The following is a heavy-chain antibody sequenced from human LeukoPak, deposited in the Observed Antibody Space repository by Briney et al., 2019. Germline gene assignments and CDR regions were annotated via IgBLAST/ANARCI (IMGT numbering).Heavy chain of an antibody. CDR3: AKFWSGQATTQNDY. CDR2: ISYDGSNK. Sequence: PGGSLRLSCAASGFTFSSYGMSWVRQAPGKGLEWVAVISYDGSNKYYADSVKGRFTISRDNSKNTLYLQMNSLRAEDTAVYYCAKFWSGQATTQNDYWGQGTLVTVSS. V-gene: IGHV3-30*18. D-gene: IGHD3-3*01. J-gene: IGHJ4*02. CDR1: GFTFSSYG.